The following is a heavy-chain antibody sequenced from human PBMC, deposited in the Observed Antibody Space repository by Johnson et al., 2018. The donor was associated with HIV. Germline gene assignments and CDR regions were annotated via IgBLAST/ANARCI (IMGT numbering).Heavy chain of an antibody. D-gene: IGHD6-6*01. Sequence: QVQLVESGGGAVQPGKSLRLSCVVSGFTFSSYAVHWVRQAPGKGLEWVSVIYSGGSTYYADSVKGRFTISRDNSKNTLYLQMNSLSAEDTAVYYCAKDPNRWEQLAYAFDIWGQGTMVTVSS. CDR2: IYSGGST. V-gene: IGHV3-NL1*01. CDR1: GFTFSSYA. J-gene: IGHJ3*02. CDR3: AKDPNRWEQLAYAFDI.